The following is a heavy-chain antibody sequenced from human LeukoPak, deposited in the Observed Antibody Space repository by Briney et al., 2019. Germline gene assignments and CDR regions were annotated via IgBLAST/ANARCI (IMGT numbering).Heavy chain of an antibody. CDR2: IYYNGST. J-gene: IGHJ6*02. V-gene: IGHV4-59*08. CDR3: ARHGVGRYCSSTSCYSHYYYGMDV. D-gene: IGHD2-2*01. CDR1: GGSISSYY. Sequence: PSQTLSLTCTVSGGSISSYYWSWIRQPPGKGLEWIGYIYYNGSTNYNPSLKSRVTISVDTSKNQFSLKLSSVTAADTAVYYCARHGVGRYCSSTSCYSHYYYGMDVWGQGTTVTVSS.